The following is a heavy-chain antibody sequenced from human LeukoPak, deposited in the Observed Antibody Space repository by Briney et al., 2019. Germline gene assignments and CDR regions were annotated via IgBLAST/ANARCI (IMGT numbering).Heavy chain of an antibody. J-gene: IGHJ6*04. CDR2: ISGSGIST. V-gene: IGHV3-23*01. CDR1: GFTFSDYG. CDR3: AELGITMIGGV. Sequence: GGSLRLSCAAAGFTFSDYGMNWVRQAPGRGLEWVSGISGSGISTYYADSVKGRFTISRDNSKNTLYLQMNSLRAEDTAVYYCAELGITMIGGVWGKGTTVTISS. D-gene: IGHD3-10*02.